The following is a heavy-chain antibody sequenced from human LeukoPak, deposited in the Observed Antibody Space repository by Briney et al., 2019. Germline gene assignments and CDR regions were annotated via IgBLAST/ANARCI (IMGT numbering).Heavy chain of an antibody. CDR3: ARLSEAARYYYYYYMDV. CDR2: IKQDGSEK. CDR1: GFTYSSYW. Sequence: GGSLRLSCAASGFTYSSYWMSWVRQAPGKGLEWVTNIKQDGSEKYYVDSVKGRFTISRDNAKNSLYLQMNSLRAEDTAVYYCARLSEAARYYYYYYMDVWAKGPRSPSP. D-gene: IGHD6-6*01. V-gene: IGHV3-7*01. J-gene: IGHJ6*03.